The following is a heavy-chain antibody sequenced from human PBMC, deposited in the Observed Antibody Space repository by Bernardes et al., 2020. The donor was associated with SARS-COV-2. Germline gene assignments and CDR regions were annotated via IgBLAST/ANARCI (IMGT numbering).Heavy chain of an antibody. Sequence: GGSLRLSCAASGFTFSSYGMHWVRQAPGKGLEWVAVIWYDGSNKYYADSVKGRFTISRDNSKNTLYLQMNSLRAEDTAVYYCARDLAAFDLIPHDYGDYGYGMDVWGQGTTVTVSS. V-gene: IGHV3-33*01. CDR3: ARDLAAFDLIPHDYGDYGYGMDV. D-gene: IGHD4-17*01. CDR2: IWYDGSNK. CDR1: GFTFSSYG. J-gene: IGHJ6*02.